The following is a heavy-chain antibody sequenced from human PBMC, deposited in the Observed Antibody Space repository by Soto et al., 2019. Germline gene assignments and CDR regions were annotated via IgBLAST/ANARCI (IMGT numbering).Heavy chain of an antibody. D-gene: IGHD6-13*01. CDR1: GYTFTGYY. CDR2: INPNSGGT. CDR3: ARGRVHIAAAGPGPYYYYYMDV. J-gene: IGHJ6*03. V-gene: IGHV1-2*04. Sequence: ASVKVSCKASGYTFTGYYMHWVRQAPGQGLEWMGWINPNSGGTNYAQKFQGWVTMTRDTSISTAYMELSRLRSDDTAVYYCARGRVHIAAAGPGPYYYYYMDVWGKGTTVTVSS.